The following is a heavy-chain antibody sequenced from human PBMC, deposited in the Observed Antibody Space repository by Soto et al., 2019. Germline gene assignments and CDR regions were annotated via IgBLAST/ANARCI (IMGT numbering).Heavy chain of an antibody. CDR3: ARGYSSSWYTSGAFDI. CDR2: IYYSGST. Sequence: QVQLQESGPGLVKPSETLSLTCTVSGGSISSYYWSWIRQPPGKGLEWIGYIYYSGSTNYNPSLKSRVTISVDTSKNQFSLKLSSVTAADTAVYYCARGYSSSWYTSGAFDIWGQGAMVTVSS. V-gene: IGHV4-59*01. J-gene: IGHJ3*02. CDR1: GGSISSYY. D-gene: IGHD6-13*01.